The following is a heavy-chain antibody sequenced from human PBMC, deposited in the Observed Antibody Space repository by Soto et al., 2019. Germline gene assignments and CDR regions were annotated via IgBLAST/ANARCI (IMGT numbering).Heavy chain of an antibody. D-gene: IGHD2-15*01. V-gene: IGHV4-30-2*01. CDR3: ARGHPGYLGSLDY. Sequence: QLQLQESGSGLVKPSQTLSLTCAVSGGSISSGGYSWSWIRQPPGKGLEWIGYIYHSGSTYYNPSIKSRVTISVDRSKNQFSLKLSSVTAADTAVYYCARGHPGYLGSLDYWGQGTLVTVSS. CDR2: IYHSGST. J-gene: IGHJ4*02. CDR1: GGSISSGGYS.